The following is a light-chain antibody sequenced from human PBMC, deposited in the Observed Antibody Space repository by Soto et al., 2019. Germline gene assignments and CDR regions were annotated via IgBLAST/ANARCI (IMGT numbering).Light chain of an antibody. J-gene: IGKJ4*01. Sequence: DIQMTQSPSTLSASVGDRVTITCRASQSISSWLAWYQQKPGKAPKLLIYKASNLEVGVPSSFSGSGSGTEFTLTISSLPPDDFATYYCQQYNGYSLNLSRVTKL. CDR1: QSISSW. V-gene: IGKV1-5*03. CDR2: KAS. CDR3: QQYNGYSLN.